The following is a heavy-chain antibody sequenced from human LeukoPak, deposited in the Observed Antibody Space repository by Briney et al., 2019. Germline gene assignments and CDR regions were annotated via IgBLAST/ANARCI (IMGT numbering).Heavy chain of an antibody. Sequence: PGGSLRLSCAAPGFTFSSYGMHWVRQAPGKGLEWVAVISYDGSNKYYADSVKGRFTISRDNSKNTLYLQMNSLRAEDTAVYYCAKLGLYYYDSSGYSLRGGYWGQGTLVTVSS. CDR2: ISYDGSNK. D-gene: IGHD3-22*01. CDR3: AKLGLYYYDSSGYSLRGGY. J-gene: IGHJ4*02. V-gene: IGHV3-30*18. CDR1: GFTFSSYG.